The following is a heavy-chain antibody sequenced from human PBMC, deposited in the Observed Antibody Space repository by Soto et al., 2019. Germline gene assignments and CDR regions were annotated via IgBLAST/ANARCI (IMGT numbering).Heavy chain of an antibody. Sequence: ASVKVSCKASGYTFTSYGISWVGQAPGQGLEWMGWISAYNANTNYAQKLQGRVTMTTDTSTSTAYMELRSLRSDDTAVYYCARDMGVLYYDSSGYKPDFDYWG. V-gene: IGHV1-18*04. CDR1: GYTFTSYG. J-gene: IGHJ4*01. D-gene: IGHD3-22*01. CDR2: ISAYNANT. CDR3: ARDMGVLYYDSSGYKPDFDY.